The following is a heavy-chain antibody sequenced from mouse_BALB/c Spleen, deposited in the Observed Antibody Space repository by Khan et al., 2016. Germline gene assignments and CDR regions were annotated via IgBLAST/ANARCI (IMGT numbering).Heavy chain of an antibody. V-gene: IGHV5-6-5*01. D-gene: IGHD2-4*01. Sequence: VELVESGGGLVKPGGSLKLSCAASGFTFSRYAMSWVLQTPEKRLEWVASISSGGSTYYPDSVKGRFTISRDNARTILYLQISSLRSEDTARYYCARGRGIYYYDDGFAYWGQGTLVTVSA. CDR1: GFTFSRYA. CDR3: ARGRGIYYYDDGFAY. J-gene: IGHJ3*01. CDR2: ISSGGST.